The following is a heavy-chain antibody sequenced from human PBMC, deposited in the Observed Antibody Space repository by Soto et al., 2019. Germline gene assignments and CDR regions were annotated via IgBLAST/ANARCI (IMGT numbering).Heavy chain of an antibody. J-gene: IGHJ6*03. D-gene: IGHD2-2*01. Sequence: SETLSLTCTVSGGSVGGGGDYWSWLRQPPGKGLEWIGYIYYSGSTNYNPSLKSRVTISVDTSKNQFSLKLSSVTATDTAVYYCARVSPYCSSTSCYVYFDYYMDVWGKGTTVTVSS. V-gene: IGHV4-61*08. CDR1: GGSVGGGGDY. CDR2: IYYSGST. CDR3: ARVSPYCSSTSCYVYFDYYMDV.